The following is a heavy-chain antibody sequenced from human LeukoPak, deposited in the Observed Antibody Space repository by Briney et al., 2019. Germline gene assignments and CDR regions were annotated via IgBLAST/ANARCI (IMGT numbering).Heavy chain of an antibody. Sequence: PGGSLRLSCAPSGFTFSTYIMNWVRQAPGKGLEWVSFICSGSSNTYYADSVKGRFTISRDNPKNSPNLQMTRLRADDTALYYCARGVTVVRGDIWLDWLDSWGQKTPVTASS. CDR2: ICSGSSNT. CDR3: ARGVTVVRGDIWLDWLDS. D-gene: IGHD3-10*01. J-gene: IGHJ5*01. CDR1: GFTFSTYI. V-gene: IGHV3-48*01.